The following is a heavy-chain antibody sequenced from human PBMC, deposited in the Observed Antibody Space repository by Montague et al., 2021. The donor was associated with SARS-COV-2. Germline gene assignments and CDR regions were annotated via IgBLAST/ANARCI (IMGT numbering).Heavy chain of an antibody. CDR1: GFTFRNYW. D-gene: IGHD6-13*01. CDR3: ARDSSSWSGALDY. J-gene: IGHJ4*02. CDR2: INNYGSST. V-gene: IGHV3-74*01. Sequence: SLSLACAASGFTFRNYWMHWVRQAPGKGLVWVSRINNYGSSTSYADSVKGRFTISRDNAKNTLYLQMNSLRVEDTAVYYCARDSSSWSGALDYWGQGTLVTVSS.